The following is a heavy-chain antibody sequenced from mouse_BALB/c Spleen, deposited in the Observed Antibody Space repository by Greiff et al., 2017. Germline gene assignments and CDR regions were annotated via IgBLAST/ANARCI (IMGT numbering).Heavy chain of an antibody. Sequence: EVKVVESGGGLVKPGGSLKLSCAASGFTFSSYTMSWVRQTPEKRLEWVATISSGGSYTYYPDSVKGRFTISRDNAKNTLYLQMSSLKSEDTAMYYCTVTTATEAWFAYWGQGTLVTVSA. V-gene: IGHV5-6-4*01. CDR3: TVTTATEAWFAY. CDR2: ISSGGSYT. D-gene: IGHD1-2*01. CDR1: GFTFSSYT. J-gene: IGHJ3*01.